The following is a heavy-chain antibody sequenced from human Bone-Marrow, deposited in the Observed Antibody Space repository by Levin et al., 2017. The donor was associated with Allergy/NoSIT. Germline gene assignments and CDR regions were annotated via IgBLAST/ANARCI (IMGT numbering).Heavy chain of an antibody. CDR1: EFYLLNAW. Sequence: SCAASEFYLLNAWMTWVRQAPGKGLEWVGRIKSRADGGATDYAAPVKGRFTISRDDSKNTLYLQMNSLEIDDTAVYYCTTIRQGTADACDMWGQGTLVIVSS. CDR2: IKSRADGGAT. CDR3: TTIRQGTADACDM. J-gene: IGHJ3*02. V-gene: IGHV3-15*01.